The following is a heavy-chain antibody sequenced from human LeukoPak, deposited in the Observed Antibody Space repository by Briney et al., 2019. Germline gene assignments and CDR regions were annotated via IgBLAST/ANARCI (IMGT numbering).Heavy chain of an antibody. Sequence: GGSLRLSCAASGFTFDDYAMHWVRQAPGKGLEWVSGISWNSGSIGYADSVKGRFTISKDNAKNSLYLQMNSLRAEDTALYYCAKALYGSGMDVWGQGTTVTVSS. V-gene: IGHV3-9*01. CDR3: AKALYGSGMDV. CDR1: GFTFDDYA. CDR2: ISWNSGSI. D-gene: IGHD3-10*01. J-gene: IGHJ6*02.